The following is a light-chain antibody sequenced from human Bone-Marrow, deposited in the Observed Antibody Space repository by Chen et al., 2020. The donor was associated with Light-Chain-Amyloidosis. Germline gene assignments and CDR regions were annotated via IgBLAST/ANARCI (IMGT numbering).Light chain of an antibody. CDR3: QSADSSGTYAVI. Sequence: SYELPQPPSASESPGQTARIPCSGDDLPTKYAYWYQQKPGQAPVLVIHRDTERPSGISERFSGSSSETTATLTISGVQAEDEADYHCQSADSSGTYAVIFGGGTKLTVL. CDR2: RDT. CDR1: DLPTKY. J-gene: IGLJ2*01. V-gene: IGLV3-25*03.